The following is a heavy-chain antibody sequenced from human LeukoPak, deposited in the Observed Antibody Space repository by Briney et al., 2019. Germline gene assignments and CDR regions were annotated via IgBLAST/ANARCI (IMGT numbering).Heavy chain of an antibody. CDR1: GFSLRTRGVC. CDR2: IDWDDDK. V-gene: IGHV2-70*01. Sequence: SGPALVKPTQTLTVTCTFSGFSLRTRGVCVSWIRQPPGKALEWLALIDWDDDKFYSTSLKTRLTISKDTSKNQVVLTMTNMDPVDTATYYCARIQAYGGNSEGYYFNYWGQGTLVTVSS. D-gene: IGHD4-23*01. CDR3: ARIQAYGGNSEGYYFNY. J-gene: IGHJ4*02.